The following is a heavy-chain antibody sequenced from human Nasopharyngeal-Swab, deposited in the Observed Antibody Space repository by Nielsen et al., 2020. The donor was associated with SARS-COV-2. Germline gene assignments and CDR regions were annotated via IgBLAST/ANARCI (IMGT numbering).Heavy chain of an antibody. D-gene: IGHD2-2*01. V-gene: IGHV3-30-3*01. Sequence: VRQAPGKGLEWVAVISYDGSNKYYADSVKGRFTISRDNSKNTLYLQMNSLRAEDTAVYYCARSGDYCSSTSCYLSDAFDIWGQGTMVTVSS. J-gene: IGHJ3*02. CDR3: ARSGDYCSSTSCYLSDAFDI. CDR2: ISYDGSNK.